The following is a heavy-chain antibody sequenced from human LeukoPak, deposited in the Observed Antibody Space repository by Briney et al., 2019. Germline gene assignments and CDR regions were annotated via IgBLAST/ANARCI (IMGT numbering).Heavy chain of an antibody. CDR2: ISYDGSNK. CDR3: AKVGDTAMSMDY. D-gene: IGHD5-18*01. V-gene: IGHV3-30*18. Sequence: PGGSLRLSCAASGFTFSSYGMHWVRQAPGKGLEWVAVISYDGSNKYYADSVKGRFTISRDNSKNTLYLQMNSLRAEDTAVYYCAKVGDTAMSMDYWGQGTLVTVSS. CDR1: GFTFSSYG. J-gene: IGHJ4*02.